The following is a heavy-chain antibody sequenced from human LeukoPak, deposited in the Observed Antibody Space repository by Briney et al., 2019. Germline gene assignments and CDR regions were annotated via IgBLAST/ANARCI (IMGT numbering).Heavy chain of an antibody. Sequence: SETLSLTCTVSGGSISSYYWSWIRQAPGKGLEWIGYIYYSGSTNYNPSLKSRVTISVDTSKNQFSLKLSSVTAADTAVYYCARATMIVVGNWFDPWGQGTLVTVSS. V-gene: IGHV4-59*01. CDR2: IYYSGST. D-gene: IGHD3-22*01. J-gene: IGHJ5*02. CDR1: GGSISSYY. CDR3: ARATMIVVGNWFDP.